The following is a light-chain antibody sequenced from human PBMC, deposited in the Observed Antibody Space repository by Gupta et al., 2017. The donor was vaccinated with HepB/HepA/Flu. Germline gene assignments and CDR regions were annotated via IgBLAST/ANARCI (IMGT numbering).Light chain of an antibody. CDR3: QEVSGSSWT. V-gene: IGKV1-5*03. J-gene: IGKJ1*01. CDR2: RAS. CDR1: QSISVW. Sequence: IHMTQSPSTLSAPVGDRVTITLRASQSISVWLAWYQQKPGKAPNLLIFRASTLESGVPSRFSGSGSGTEFTLTISSLQPDDFATYYCQEVSGSSWTFGQGTKVEIK.